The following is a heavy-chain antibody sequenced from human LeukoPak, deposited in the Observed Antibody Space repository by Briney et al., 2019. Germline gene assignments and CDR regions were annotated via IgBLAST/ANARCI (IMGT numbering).Heavy chain of an antibody. CDR1: VFTFSNYE. CDR2: ISISCSTI. J-gene: IGHJ6*03. D-gene: IGHD2/OR15-2a*01. V-gene: IGHV3-48*03. Sequence: GGSLRLSCAASVFTFSNYEMNWVRQASGKGLEEVSYISISCSTIYYADSVEVRFTISRDNAKISLYLQMNSLRAEDTAVYYCARKNYFYYYMDVWGKVTTVTISS. CDR3: ARKNYFYYYMDV.